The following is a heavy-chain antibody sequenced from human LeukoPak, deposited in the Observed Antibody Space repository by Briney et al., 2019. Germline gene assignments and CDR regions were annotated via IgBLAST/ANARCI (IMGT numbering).Heavy chain of an antibody. J-gene: IGHJ4*02. D-gene: IGHD2-8*01. V-gene: IGHV3-15*01. CDR2: IKSKTDGGTT. Sequence: PGGSLRLSCAASGFTFSSAWMSWVRQAPGKGLEWVGRIKSKTDGGTTDYAAPVKGRFTISRDDSKNTLYLQMNSLKTEDTAVYYCATLGGYCTNGVCSNAVDYWGQGTLVTVSS. CDR3: ATLGGYCTNGVCSNAVDY. CDR1: GFTFSSAW.